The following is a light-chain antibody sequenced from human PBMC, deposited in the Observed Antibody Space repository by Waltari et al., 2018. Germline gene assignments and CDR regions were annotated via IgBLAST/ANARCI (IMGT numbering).Light chain of an antibody. Sequence: DIVMTQSPDSLAVSLGERATINCKSSQSVLYSSNNKNYLAWYQQKPGQPPKLLIYWASTRESGVPDRFSGGGSETDFTLTISSLQAEDVAVYYCQQYYSKPLTFGGGTKVEIK. V-gene: IGKV4-1*01. CDR2: WAS. CDR1: QSVLYSSNNKNY. J-gene: IGKJ4*01. CDR3: QQYYSKPLT.